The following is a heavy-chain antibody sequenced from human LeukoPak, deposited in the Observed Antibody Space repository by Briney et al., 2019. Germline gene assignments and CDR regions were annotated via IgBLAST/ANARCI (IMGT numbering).Heavy chain of an antibody. V-gene: IGHV3-23*01. D-gene: IGHD2-15*01. CDR3: AKNGDRGAYCSGGSCYPYYYYYMDV. Sequence: GGSLRLSCAASGFTFSSYGMSWVRQAPGKGLEWVSAISGTGGTTYYADSVKGRFTISRDNSKNTLYLKMNSLRAEDTAVYYCAKNGDRGAYCSGGSCYPYYYYYMDVWAWEPWSPSP. J-gene: IGHJ6*03. CDR2: ISGTGGTT. CDR1: GFTFSSYG.